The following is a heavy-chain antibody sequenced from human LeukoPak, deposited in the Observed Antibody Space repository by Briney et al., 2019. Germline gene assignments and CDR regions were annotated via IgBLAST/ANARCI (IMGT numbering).Heavy chain of an antibody. D-gene: IGHD5-12*01. Sequence: SETLSLTCSVSGGSITSTSYYWGWIRQPPGKGLEWIGEINHSGSTNYNPSLKSRVTISVDTSKNQFSLKLTSVTAADTAVYYCARLTTDIVATITRAFDYWGQGTLVTVSS. J-gene: IGHJ4*02. V-gene: IGHV4-39*07. CDR3: ARLTTDIVATITRAFDY. CDR1: GGSITSTSYY. CDR2: INHSGST.